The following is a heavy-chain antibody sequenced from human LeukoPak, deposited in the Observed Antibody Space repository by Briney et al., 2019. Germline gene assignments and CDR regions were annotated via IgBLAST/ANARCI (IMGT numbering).Heavy chain of an antibody. J-gene: IGHJ4*02. CDR1: GFTFSSYA. V-gene: IGHV3-23*01. D-gene: IGHD4-17*01. CDR2: ISGSGGST. Sequence: GSLRLSCAASGFTFSSYAMSWVRQAPGKGLEWVSAISGSGGSTYYADSVKGRFTISRDNSKNTLYLQMNSLRAEDTAIYYCIRERFGDYAENWGQGTLVTVSS. CDR3: IRERFGDYAEN.